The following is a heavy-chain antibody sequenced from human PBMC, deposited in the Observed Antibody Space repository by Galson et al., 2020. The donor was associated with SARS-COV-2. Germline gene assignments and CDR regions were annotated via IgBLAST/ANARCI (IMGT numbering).Heavy chain of an antibody. CDR3: ARGAWIPRFVGYYYYMDG. V-gene: IGHV4-61*02. D-gene: IGHD5-18*01. J-gene: IGHJ6*03. CDR1: GGSISSGSYY. Sequence: SETLSLTCTVSGGSISSGSYYWSWTRQPAGKGLEWIGRIYTRGRTHYNPSLKSRVTISVDTSKNQFPLKLSSVTAADTAVYYCARGAWIPRFVGYYYYMDGWGKGTTVTISS. CDR2: IYTRGRT.